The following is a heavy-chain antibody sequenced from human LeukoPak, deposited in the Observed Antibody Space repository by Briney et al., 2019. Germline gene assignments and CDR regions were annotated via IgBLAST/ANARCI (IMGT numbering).Heavy chain of an antibody. Sequence: PGGSLRLSCAASGFTFSSYAIHWVRLAPGRGLECVSFIRYDGSNEYYADSVKGRFAISRDNSKNTAYLQMNSLRGEDTAVYYCAKGRSSTSSLNALDIWGQGTLVTVSS. D-gene: IGHD6-13*01. CDR3: AKGRSSTSSLNALDI. CDR1: GFTFSSYA. CDR2: IRYDGSNE. V-gene: IGHV3-30*02. J-gene: IGHJ3*02.